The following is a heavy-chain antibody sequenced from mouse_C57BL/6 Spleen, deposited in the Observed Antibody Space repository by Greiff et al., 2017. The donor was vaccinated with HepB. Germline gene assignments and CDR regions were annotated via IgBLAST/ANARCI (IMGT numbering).Heavy chain of an antibody. Sequence: QVQLQQSGPGLVAPSQSLSITCTVSGFSLTSYAISWVRQPPGKGLEWLGVIWTGGGTNYNSALKSRLSISKDNSKSQVFLKMNSLQTDDTARYYCARIGYYGSSYNDYAMDYWGQGTSVTVSS. CDR2: IWTGGGT. V-gene: IGHV2-9-1*01. CDR1: GFSLTSYA. J-gene: IGHJ4*01. D-gene: IGHD1-1*01. CDR3: ARIGYYGSSYNDYAMDY.